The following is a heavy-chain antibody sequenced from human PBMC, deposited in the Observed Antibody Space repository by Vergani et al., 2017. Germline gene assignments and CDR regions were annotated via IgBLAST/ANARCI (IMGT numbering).Heavy chain of an antibody. CDR2: ISGSGGST. CDR1: GFTFSSYA. J-gene: IGHJ2*01. D-gene: IGHD3-22*01. Sequence: EVQLLESGGGLVQPGGSLRLSCAASGFTFSSYAMSWVRQAPGKGLEWVSAISGSGGSTYYADSVKGRFTISRDNSKNTLYLQMNSLRAEDTGVYYCAKDPRQRGDNSGYYEGQYFDLWGRGTLVTVSS. CDR3: AKDPRQRGDNSGYYEGQYFDL. V-gene: IGHV3-23*01.